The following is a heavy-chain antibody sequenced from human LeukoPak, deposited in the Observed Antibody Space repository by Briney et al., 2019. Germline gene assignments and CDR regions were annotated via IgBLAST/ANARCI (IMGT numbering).Heavy chain of an antibody. CDR1: GGSISSYY. J-gene: IGHJ3*02. Sequence: PSETLSLTCTVSGGSISSYYWSWIRQPAGKGLEWIGRIYTSGSTNYNPSLKSRVTMSVDTSKNQFSLKLSSVTAADTAVYYCARGILLWFGEDDAFDIWGQGTMVTVSS. CDR3: ARGILLWFGEDDAFDI. D-gene: IGHD3-10*01. V-gene: IGHV4-4*07. CDR2: IYTSGST.